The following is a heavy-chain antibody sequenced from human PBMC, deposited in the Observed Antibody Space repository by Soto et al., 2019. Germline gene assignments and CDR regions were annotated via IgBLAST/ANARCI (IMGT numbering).Heavy chain of an antibody. CDR3: ARDHEYSSGWYVWFDY. CDR2: TYYRSKWYN. D-gene: IGHD6-19*01. CDR1: GDSVSSNSAA. J-gene: IGHJ4*02. Sequence: SQTLSLTCAISGDSVSSNSAAWNWIRQSPSRGLEWLGRTYYRSKWYNDYAVSVKSRITINPDTSKYQFSLQLNSVTPEDTAVYYCARDHEYSSGWYVWFDYWGQGTLVTVSS. V-gene: IGHV6-1*01.